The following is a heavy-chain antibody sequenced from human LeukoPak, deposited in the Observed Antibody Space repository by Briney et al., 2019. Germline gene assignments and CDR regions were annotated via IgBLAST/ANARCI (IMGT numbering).Heavy chain of an antibody. Sequence: ASVNVSSTASLGSFSTSAISWVRQTPGQGLEWMGGIIPMFGTPNSAQNFRGRVSITSEESPRTAYMELSSLTSEDTAVYYCTKTSQSPVTPGAFDIWGEGRMVTVSS. CDR2: IIPMFGTP. V-gene: IGHV1-69*13. J-gene: IGHJ3*02. D-gene: IGHD4-11*01. CDR1: LGSFSTSA. CDR3: TKTSQSPVTPGAFDI.